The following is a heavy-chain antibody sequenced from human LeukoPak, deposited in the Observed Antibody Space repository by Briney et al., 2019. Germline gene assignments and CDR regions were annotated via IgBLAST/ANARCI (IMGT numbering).Heavy chain of an antibody. D-gene: IGHD2-15*01. V-gene: IGHV3-33*06. CDR2: IWYDGSNK. CDR1: GFTFSSYG. CDR3: AKVKGGGSSMNWFDP. J-gene: IGHJ5*02. Sequence: GRSLRLSCAASGFTFSSYGMHWVRQAPGKGLEWVAVIWYDGSNKYYADSVKGRFTISRDNSKNTLYLQMNSLRAEDTAVYYCAKVKGGGSSMNWFDPWGQGTLVTVSS.